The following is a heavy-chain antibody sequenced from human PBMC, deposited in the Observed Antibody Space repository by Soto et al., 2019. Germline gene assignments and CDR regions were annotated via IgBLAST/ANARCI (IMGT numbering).Heavy chain of an antibody. CDR2: MYYSGST. D-gene: IGHD1-1*01. CDR3: TGGSLEAYFFYY. CDR1: GGSITTYY. V-gene: IGHV4-59*08. Sequence: QVQLQESGPGLVKPSETLSLTCTVSGGSITTYYWSWIRQFPGQGLEWIGYMYYSGSTNFNPSLKSRVTISVDTSKSQFSLKLSSVTAADTAVYYCTGGSLEAYFFYYWGQGTLVTVSS. J-gene: IGHJ4*02.